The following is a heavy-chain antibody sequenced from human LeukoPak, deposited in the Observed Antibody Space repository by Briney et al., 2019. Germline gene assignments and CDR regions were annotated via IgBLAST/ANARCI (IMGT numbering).Heavy chain of an antibody. J-gene: IGHJ4*02. D-gene: IGHD6-13*01. CDR3: TTDPQQLAPIDY. CDR1: GFTFSSYG. V-gene: IGHV3-33*01. CDR2: IWYDGSNK. Sequence: GRSLRLSCAASGFTFSSYGMHWVRQAPGKGLEWVAVIWYDGSNKFYADSVKGRFTISRDNSKNTLYLQMNSLRAEDTAVYYCTTDPQQLAPIDYWGQGTLVTVSS.